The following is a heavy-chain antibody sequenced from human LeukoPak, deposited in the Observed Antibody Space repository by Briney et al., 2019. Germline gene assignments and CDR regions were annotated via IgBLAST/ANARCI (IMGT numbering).Heavy chain of an antibody. V-gene: IGHV4-4*07. Sequence: SETLSLTCTVSGGSISSYYWSWIRQPAGKGLEWIGRIYTSGSTNYNASLKSRVTMSVDTSKNQFSLRLSSVTAADTAVYYCARENSGYYDFWSGYSQNWFDPWGQGTLVTVSS. CDR3: ARENSGYYDFWSGYSQNWFDP. D-gene: IGHD3-3*01. CDR1: GGSISSYY. CDR2: IYTSGST. J-gene: IGHJ5*02.